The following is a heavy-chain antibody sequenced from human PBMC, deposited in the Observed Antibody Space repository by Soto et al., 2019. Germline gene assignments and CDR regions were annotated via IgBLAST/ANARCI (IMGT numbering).Heavy chain of an antibody. Sequence: GSLRLSCAASGFTVSSNYMSWVRQAPGKGLEWVSVIYSGGSTYYADSVKGRFTISRDNSKNTLYLQMNSLRAEDTAVYYCASRRYYYDSSGQDPFDYWGQGTLVTVSS. J-gene: IGHJ4*02. V-gene: IGHV3-53*01. D-gene: IGHD3-22*01. CDR1: GFTVSSNY. CDR2: IYSGGST. CDR3: ASRRYYYDSSGQDPFDY.